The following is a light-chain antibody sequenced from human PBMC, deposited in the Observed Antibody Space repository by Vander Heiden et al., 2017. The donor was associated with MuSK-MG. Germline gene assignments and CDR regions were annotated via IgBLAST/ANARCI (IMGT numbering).Light chain of an antibody. J-gene: IGLJ3*02. CDR3: VLYLGNGIWV. Sequence: QTVVTQEPSFSVSPGGTVTLSCGLSSGSVSSNYYPSWYQQTPGQAPRTLIYNTNSRSSGVPDRFSGSILGNKAALTITGAQADDESDYYCVLYLGNGIWVLGGGTKLTVL. CDR1: SGSVSSNYY. V-gene: IGLV8-61*01. CDR2: NTN.